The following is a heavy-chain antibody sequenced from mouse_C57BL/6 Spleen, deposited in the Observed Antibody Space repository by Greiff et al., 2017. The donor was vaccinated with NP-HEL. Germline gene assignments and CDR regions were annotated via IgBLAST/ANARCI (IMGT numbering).Heavy chain of an antibody. Sequence: QVQLKQSGAELVMPGASVKLSCKASGYTFTSYWMHWVKQRPGQGLEWIGEIDPSDSYTNYNQKFKGKSTLTVDKSSSTAYMQLSSLTSEDSAVYYCARGGSLYYFDYWGQGTTLTVSS. CDR1: GYTFTSYW. D-gene: IGHD6-2*01. CDR3: ARGGSLYYFDY. V-gene: IGHV1-69*01. CDR2: IDPSDSYT. J-gene: IGHJ2*01.